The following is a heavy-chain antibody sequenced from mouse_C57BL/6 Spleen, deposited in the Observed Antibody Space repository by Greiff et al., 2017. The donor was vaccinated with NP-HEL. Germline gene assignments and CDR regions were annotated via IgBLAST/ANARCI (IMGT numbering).Heavy chain of an antibody. Sequence: DVQLVESGGGLVKPGGSLKLSCAASGFTFSDYGMHWVRQAPEKGLEWVAYISSGSSTIYYADTVKGRFTISRDNAKNTLFLQMTSLRSEDTAMYYCAKVPLTGFYAMDYWGQGTSVTVSS. CDR3: AKVPLTGFYAMDY. CDR1: GFTFSDYG. D-gene: IGHD4-1*01. V-gene: IGHV5-17*01. CDR2: ISSGSSTI. J-gene: IGHJ4*01.